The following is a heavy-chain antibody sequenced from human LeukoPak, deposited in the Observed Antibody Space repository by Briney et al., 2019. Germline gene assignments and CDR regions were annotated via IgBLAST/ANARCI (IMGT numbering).Heavy chain of an antibody. CDR3: AREVVVGSDY. CDR2: ISSSSSTI. Sequence: GGSLRLSCAASGFTFSCYSMNWVRQAPGKGLEWVSYISSSSSTIYYADSVKGRFTISRDNAKNSLYLQMNSLRAEDTAVYYCAREVVVGSDYWGQGTLVTVSS. J-gene: IGHJ4*02. D-gene: IGHD3-22*01. CDR1: GFTFSCYS. V-gene: IGHV3-48*01.